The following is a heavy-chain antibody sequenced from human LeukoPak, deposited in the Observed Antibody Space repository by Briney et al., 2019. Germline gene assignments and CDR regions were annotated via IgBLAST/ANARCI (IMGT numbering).Heavy chain of an antibody. J-gene: IGHJ4*02. V-gene: IGHV4-34*01. CDR3: ARVGYCSGGSCYSLVN. D-gene: IGHD2-15*01. CDR2: INHRGST. Sequence: SETLSLTCAVYGGSFSGYYWTWIRQPPGKRLEWIGEINHRGSTNYNPSLKSRVTISIDTSKNQFSLKLSSVTAADTAVYYCARVGYCSGGSCYSLVNWGQGTLVTVSS. CDR1: GGSFSGYY.